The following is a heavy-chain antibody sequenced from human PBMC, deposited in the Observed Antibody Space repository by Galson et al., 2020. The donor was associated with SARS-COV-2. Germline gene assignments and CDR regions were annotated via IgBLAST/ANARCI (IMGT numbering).Heavy chain of an antibody. CDR2: IKEDGSEK. D-gene: IGHD3-16*01. CDR1: GFTFSTYW. CDR3: ARGGRHFFSY. J-gene: IGHJ4*02. V-gene: IGHV3-7*01. Sequence: GGSLRLSCAASGFTFSTYWMSWVRQAPGKGLEWVATIKEDGSEKYYSDSVKGRFTISRDNAKDSLDLQMNNLRDEDTAVYYCARGGRHFFSYWGQGIVVTVSS.